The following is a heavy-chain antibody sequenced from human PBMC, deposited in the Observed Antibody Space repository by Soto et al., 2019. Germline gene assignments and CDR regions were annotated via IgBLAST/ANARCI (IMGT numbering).Heavy chain of an antibody. CDR2: IIPFFGTA. CDR3: ARDRNGGYDSSGYYQTYGMDV. Sequence: SVKVSCKASGGTFCSYAISWVRQAPGQGLEWMGGIIPFFGTANYAQKFQGRVTITADESTSTAYMELSSLRSEDTAVYYCARDRNGGYDSSGYYQTYGMDVWG. CDR1: GGTFCSYA. J-gene: IGHJ6*02. D-gene: IGHD3-22*01. V-gene: IGHV1-69*13.